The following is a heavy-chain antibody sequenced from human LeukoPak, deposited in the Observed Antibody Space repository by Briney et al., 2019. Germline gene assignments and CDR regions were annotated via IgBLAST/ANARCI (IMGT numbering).Heavy chain of an antibody. CDR2: IKEDGSDK. CDR3: ARYRGSYDLSTPRL. Sequence: GGSLRLSCVASGFTFKTFWMSWVRQAPGRGLEWVANIKEDGSDKYYVDSVKDRFAISRDNAKNSLFLQMNSLGVEDTAVYFCARYRGSYDLSTPRLWGQGTSVTVTS. V-gene: IGHV3-7*01. D-gene: IGHD3-16*01. CDR1: GFTFKTFW. J-gene: IGHJ4*02.